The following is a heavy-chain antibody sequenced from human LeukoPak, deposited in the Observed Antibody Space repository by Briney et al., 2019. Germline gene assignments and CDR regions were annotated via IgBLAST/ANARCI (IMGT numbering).Heavy chain of an antibody. J-gene: IGHJ5*02. D-gene: IGHD4-17*01. Sequence: PGGSLRLSCAASGFTFSSYGMHWVRQAPGKGLEWVAVISYDGSNQYYADSVKGRFTISRDNSKNTLYLQMNSLRGADTAVYYCAKAHTVTPFFCFAPWGQGPLVTVSS. CDR2: ISYDGSNQ. CDR1: GFTFSSYG. V-gene: IGHV3-30*18. CDR3: AKAHTVTPFFCFAP.